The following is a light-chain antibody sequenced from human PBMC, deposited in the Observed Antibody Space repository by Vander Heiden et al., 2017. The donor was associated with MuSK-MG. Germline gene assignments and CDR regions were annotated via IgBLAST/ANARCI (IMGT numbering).Light chain of an antibody. CDR1: QSISTN. CDR2: GAS. J-gene: IGKJ2*01. Sequence: EIVMTQSPATLSVSPGERATLSCRASQSISTNLAWYQQKPGQAPRLLIYGASTRATGIQARFSGSGYGTEFTLTISSRQSEDFAVYYCQQHNSWPPYTFGQGTKLEIK. V-gene: IGKV3-15*01. CDR3: QQHNSWPPYT.